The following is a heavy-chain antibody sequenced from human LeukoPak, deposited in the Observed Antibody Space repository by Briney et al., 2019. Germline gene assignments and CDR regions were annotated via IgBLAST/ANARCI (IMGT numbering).Heavy chain of an antibody. CDR2: IYYSGST. CDR1: GDSITSTPYY. D-gene: IGHD2-21*01. J-gene: IGHJ4*02. Sequence: SETLSLTCTVSGDSITSTPYYWGWIRHSPGKGLEWSGIIYYSGSTYYTPSLKSRVTMSVDTSKNPFSLKLTSVTAADTAVYFCARHLNSGGNSPLVYWGQGTLVTVSS. V-gene: IGHV4-39*01. CDR3: ARHLNSGGNSPLVY.